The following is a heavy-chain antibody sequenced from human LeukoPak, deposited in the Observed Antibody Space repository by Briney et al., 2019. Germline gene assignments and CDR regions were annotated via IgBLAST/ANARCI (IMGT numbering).Heavy chain of an antibody. CDR1: GFSFNTYA. V-gene: IGHV3-23*01. CDR2: ISGSGNSA. D-gene: IGHD2-2*01. J-gene: IGHJ4*02. Sequence: GGSLRLSCAASGFSFNTYALSWVRQAPGKGLEWVSGISGSGNSAYYTDSVKGRFTISRDNAKNSLYLQMNSLRAEDTAVYYCASSSSHFDYWGQGTLVTVSS. CDR3: ASSSSHFDY.